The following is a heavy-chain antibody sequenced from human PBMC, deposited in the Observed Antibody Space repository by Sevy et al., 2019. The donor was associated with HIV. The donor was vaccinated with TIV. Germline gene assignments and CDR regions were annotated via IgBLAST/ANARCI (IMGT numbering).Heavy chain of an antibody. Sequence: GGSLRLSCVASGFTFSDYGMPWVRQAPGKGLEWVAVIWYDGTNKKYADSVKGRFTISKDNSKNPLYLQISSLVAEDTALYYCTRAVSLGMPYFEYWGQGALVTISS. CDR1: GFTFSDYG. V-gene: IGHV3-33*01. CDR3: TRAVSLGMPYFEY. J-gene: IGHJ4*02. CDR2: IWYDGTNK. D-gene: IGHD7-27*01.